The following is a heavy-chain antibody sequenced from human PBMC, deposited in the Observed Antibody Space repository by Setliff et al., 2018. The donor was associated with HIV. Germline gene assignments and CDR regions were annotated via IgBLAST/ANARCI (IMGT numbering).Heavy chain of an antibody. CDR2: IRHDGSNK. D-gene: IGHD3-22*01. CDR3: ARIYDSSAYYPHDAFDI. CDR1: GFSFSNYA. V-gene: IGHV3-30*02. Sequence: LRLSCAASGFSFSNYAMHWVRQAPGKGLEWVAFIRHDGSNKYYAESVKGRFTISRDDFKNKVHLQMNSLRPDDTAVYHCARIYDSSAYYPHDAFDIWGQGTMVTVSS. J-gene: IGHJ3*02.